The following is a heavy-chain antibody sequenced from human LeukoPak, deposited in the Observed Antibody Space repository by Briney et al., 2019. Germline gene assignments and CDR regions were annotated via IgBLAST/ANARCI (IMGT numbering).Heavy chain of an antibody. CDR1: GFTFDDYA. J-gene: IGHJ4*02. Sequence: GGSLRLSCAASGFTFDDYAMHWVRQAPGKGLEWVSGISWNSGSIGYADSVKGRFTISRDKAKNSLYLQMNSLRAEDMALYYCAKAYYYDSSGYSSDWEFDYWGQGTLVTVSS. CDR3: AKAYYYDSSGYSSDWEFDY. V-gene: IGHV3-9*03. D-gene: IGHD3-22*01. CDR2: ISWNSGSI.